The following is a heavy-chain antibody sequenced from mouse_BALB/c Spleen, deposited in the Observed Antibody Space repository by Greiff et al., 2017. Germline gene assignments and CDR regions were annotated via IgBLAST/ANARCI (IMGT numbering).Heavy chain of an antibody. CDR1: GYTFTNYW. CDR2: IYPGGGYT. D-gene: IGHD2-4*01. V-gene: IGHV1-63*02. J-gene: IGHJ2*01. Sequence: VKLQQSGAELVRPGTSVKMSCKAAGYTFTNYWIAWVKQRPGHGLEWIGDIYPGGGYTNYNEKFKGKATLTADTSSSTAYMQLSSLTSEDSAIYYCASGITTSYYIDYWGQGTTLTVSS. CDR3: ASGITTSYYIDY.